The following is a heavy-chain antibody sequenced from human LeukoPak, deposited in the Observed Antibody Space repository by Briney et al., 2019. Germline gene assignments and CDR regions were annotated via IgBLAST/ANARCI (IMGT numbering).Heavy chain of an antibody. V-gene: IGHV4-34*01. CDR3: ARGGGPGWYLPRSTSSFDP. Sequence: NPSETLSLTCAVYGGSFSGYYWSWIRQPPGKGLEWIGEINHSGSTNYNPSLKSRVTISVDTSKNQFSLKLSSVTAADTAVYYCARGGGPGWYLPRSTSSFDPWGQGTLVTVSS. J-gene: IGHJ5*02. D-gene: IGHD2-15*01. CDR2: INHSGST. CDR1: GGSFSGYY.